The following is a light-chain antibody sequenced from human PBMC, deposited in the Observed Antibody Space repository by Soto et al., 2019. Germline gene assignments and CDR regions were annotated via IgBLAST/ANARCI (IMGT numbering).Light chain of an antibody. Sequence: QSALTQPASVSGSPGQSITISCTGTSSDVGGYDYVSWFQPHPGKAPKLMIYDVSNRPSGVSHRFTGSKSGNTASLTISGLQSEDEADYYCSSYTGSSTVVVGGGTNLTVL. CDR3: SSYTGSSTVV. J-gene: IGLJ2*01. CDR1: SSDVGGYDY. CDR2: DVS. V-gene: IGLV2-14*01.